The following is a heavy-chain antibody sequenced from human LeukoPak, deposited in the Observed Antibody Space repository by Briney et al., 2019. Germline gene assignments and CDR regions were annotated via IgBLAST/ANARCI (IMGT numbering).Heavy chain of an antibody. D-gene: IGHD3-16*01. Sequence: RPSETLSLTCSVSSGSIRDKYYWGWIRQPPGKGLEWIASQYYGSHTYYTPSLESRVTISLEASRNQSSLQLRSVTAADTAVYYCARHWGHNYYYGLGVWGQGTSVIVAS. CDR2: QYYGSHT. V-gene: IGHV4-39*01. CDR1: SGSIRDKYY. J-gene: IGHJ6*02. CDR3: ARHWGHNYYYGLGV.